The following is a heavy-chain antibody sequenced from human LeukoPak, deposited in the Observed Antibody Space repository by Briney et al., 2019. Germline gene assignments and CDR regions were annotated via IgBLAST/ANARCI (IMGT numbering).Heavy chain of an antibody. CDR1: GGSFSGYY. CDR3: AREGQQQLGRGFDY. J-gene: IGHJ4*02. CDR2: INHSGST. V-gene: IGHV4-34*01. D-gene: IGHD6-13*01. Sequence: SETLSLTCAVYGGSFSGYYWSWIRQPPGKGLEWIGEINHSGSTNYNPSLKSRVTISVDTSKNQISLKLSSVTAADTAVYYCAREGQQQLGRGFDYWGQGTLVTVSS.